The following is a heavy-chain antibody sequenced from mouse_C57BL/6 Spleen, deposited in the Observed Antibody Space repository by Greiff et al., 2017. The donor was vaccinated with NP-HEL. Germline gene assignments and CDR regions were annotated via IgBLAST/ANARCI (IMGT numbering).Heavy chain of an antibody. Sequence: VHLVESGPELVKPGASVKISCKASGYAFSSSWMNWVKQRPGKGLEWIGRIYPGDGDTNYNGKFKGKATLTADKSSSTAYIQLSSLTSEDSAVYFCARSRDSSGYVADWGQGTLVTVSA. J-gene: IGHJ3*01. V-gene: IGHV1-82*01. CDR3: ARSRDSSGYVAD. CDR2: IYPGDGDT. CDR1: GYAFSSSW. D-gene: IGHD3-2*02.